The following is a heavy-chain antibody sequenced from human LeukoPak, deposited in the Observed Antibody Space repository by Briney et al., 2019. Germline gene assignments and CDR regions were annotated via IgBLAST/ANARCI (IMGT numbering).Heavy chain of an antibody. D-gene: IGHD1-1*01. CDR1: GGSISSYY. Sequence: PSETLSLTCTVSGGSISSYYWSWIRQPPGKGLEWIGYIYYSGSTNYNPSLKSRVTISVDTSKNQFSLKLSSVTAADTAVYYCAKGERSYYMDVWGKGTTVTISS. CDR3: AKGERSYYMDV. V-gene: IGHV4-59*01. J-gene: IGHJ6*03. CDR2: IYYSGST.